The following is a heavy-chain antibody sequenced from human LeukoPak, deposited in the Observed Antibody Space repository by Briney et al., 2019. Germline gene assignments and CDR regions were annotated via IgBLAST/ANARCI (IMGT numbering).Heavy chain of an antibody. CDR1: GFTFSGYS. CDR2: IRSSGSPI. CDR3: VRDPDALDY. Sequence: GGSLRLSCAASGFTFSGYSMNWVRQAPGKGLEWVAYIRSSGSPIYYADSVKGRFTVSRDNAKNSLYLQMNSLRDEDTAVYYCVRDPDALDYWGQGTLVTVSS. J-gene: IGHJ4*02. V-gene: IGHV3-48*02.